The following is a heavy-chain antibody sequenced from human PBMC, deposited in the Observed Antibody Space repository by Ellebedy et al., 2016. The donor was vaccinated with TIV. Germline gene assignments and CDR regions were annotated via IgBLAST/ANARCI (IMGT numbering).Heavy chain of an antibody. CDR1: GGSISSYY. CDR3: ARDQGVAVGVFDP. Sequence: SETLSLXCTVSGGSISSYYWSWIRQSAGKGLEWIGRINFSGSTNYNPSLKGRVTMSVDTSKNQFSLKLRSVTAADTAVYYCARDQGVAVGVFDPWGQGTLVTVSS. D-gene: IGHD1-26*01. CDR2: INFSGST. J-gene: IGHJ5*02. V-gene: IGHV4-4*07.